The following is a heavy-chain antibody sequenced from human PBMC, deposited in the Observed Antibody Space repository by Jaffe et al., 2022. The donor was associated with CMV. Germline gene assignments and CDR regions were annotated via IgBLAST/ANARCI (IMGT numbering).Heavy chain of an antibody. V-gene: IGHV1-24*01. Sequence: QVQLVQSGAEVKKPGASVKVSCKVSGYTLTELSMHWVRQAPGKGLEWMGGFDPEDGETIYAQKFQGRVTMTEDTSTDTAYMELSSLRSEDTAVYYCATDRKYYGTRAYYYYMDVWGKGTTVTVSS. D-gene: IGHD3-10*01. CDR3: ATDRKYYGTRAYYYYMDV. CDR1: GYTLTELS. CDR2: FDPEDGET. J-gene: IGHJ6*03.